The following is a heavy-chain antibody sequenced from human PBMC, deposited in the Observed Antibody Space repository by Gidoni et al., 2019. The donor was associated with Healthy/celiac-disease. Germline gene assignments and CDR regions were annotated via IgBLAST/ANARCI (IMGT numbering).Heavy chain of an antibody. CDR2: INHSGST. CDR3: ARRGAAAAGTRRYWYFDL. CDR1: GGSFSGYY. V-gene: IGHV4-34*01. J-gene: IGHJ2*01. Sequence: QVQLQQWGAGLLKPSETLSLTRAVYGGSFSGYYWSWIRQPPGKGLEWIGEINHSGSTNYNPSLKSRVTISVDTSKNQFSLKLSSVTAADTAVYYCARRGAAAAGTRRYWYFDLWGRGTLVTVSS. D-gene: IGHD6-13*01.